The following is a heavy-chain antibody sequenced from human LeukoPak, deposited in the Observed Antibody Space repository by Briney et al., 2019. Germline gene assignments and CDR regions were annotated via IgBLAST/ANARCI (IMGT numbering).Heavy chain of an antibody. Sequence: GGSLRLSCAASGFSFSTYEMNWVHQAPRKGLEWVSYISSGGSTIYYADSVKGRFTISRDNAKNTLHLQMNSLRAEDTAVYYCARQWLSLDCWGQGSLVTVSS. CDR1: GFSFSTYE. D-gene: IGHD6-19*01. CDR3: ARQWLSLDC. J-gene: IGHJ4*02. V-gene: IGHV3-48*03. CDR2: ISSGGSTI.